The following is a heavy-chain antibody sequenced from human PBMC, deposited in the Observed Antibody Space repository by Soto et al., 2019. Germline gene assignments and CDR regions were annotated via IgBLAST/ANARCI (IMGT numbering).Heavy chain of an antibody. J-gene: IGHJ6*02. CDR1: GGSSSDFY. V-gene: IGHV4-34*01. Sequence: SETLSLTCAVYGGSSSDFYLSWIRQPPGKGLEWIGEINHSGSTNYNPSLKRRGIISFDTSNNHFSLQLTSVTAAHTAMYFCANTNVERWNKCSDGRCFRTTFYYAMDVWGQGTTVTVSS. CDR2: INHSGST. CDR3: ANTNVERWNKCSDGRCFRTTFYYAMDV. D-gene: IGHD2-15*01.